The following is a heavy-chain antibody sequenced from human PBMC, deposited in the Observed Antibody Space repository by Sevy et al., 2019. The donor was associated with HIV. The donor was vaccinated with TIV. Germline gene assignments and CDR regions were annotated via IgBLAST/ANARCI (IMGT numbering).Heavy chain of an antibody. D-gene: IGHD1-26*01. Sequence: GGSLRLSCAASGFTFSNYWMHGVRQAPGKGLVWVSHINTDGESIRYAESWKGRLPISRDNAKNTLYLQVNSLRAEYTAVYYCARGTRGTFGNWGQGTLVTVSS. CDR1: GFTFSNYW. J-gene: IGHJ4*02. CDR2: INTDGESI. CDR3: ARGTRGTFGN. V-gene: IGHV3-74*01.